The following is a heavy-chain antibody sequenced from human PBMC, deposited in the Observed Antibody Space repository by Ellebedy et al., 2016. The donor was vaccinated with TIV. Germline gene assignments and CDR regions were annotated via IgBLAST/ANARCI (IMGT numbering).Heavy chain of an antibody. D-gene: IGHD3-16*01. J-gene: IGHJ3*01. CDR1: GFTFGFSFSRYA. Sequence: PGGSLRLSCAASGFTFGFSFSRYAMSWVRQAPGKGLEWVSGISGSGGSTYYADSVKGRFTISRDNSKNTLYLPLNSLRAEDTALYYCARTTTMTTFGAFDFWGQGTMVTVSS. V-gene: IGHV3-23*01. CDR2: ISGSGGST. CDR3: ARTTTMTTFGAFDF.